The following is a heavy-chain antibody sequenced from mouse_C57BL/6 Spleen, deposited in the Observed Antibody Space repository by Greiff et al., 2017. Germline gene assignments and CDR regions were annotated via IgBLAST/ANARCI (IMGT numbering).Heavy chain of an antibody. CDR3: ARHNIVADY. V-gene: IGHV5-6*01. CDR1: GFTFSSYG. CDR2: ISSGGSYT. Sequence: EVHLVESGGDLVKPGGSLKLSCAASGFTFSSYGMSWVRQTPDKRLEWVATISSGGSYTYYPDSVKGRFTISRDNAKNTLYLQMSSLKSEDTAMYYCARHNIVADYWGQGTTLTVSS. D-gene: IGHD1-1*01. J-gene: IGHJ2*01.